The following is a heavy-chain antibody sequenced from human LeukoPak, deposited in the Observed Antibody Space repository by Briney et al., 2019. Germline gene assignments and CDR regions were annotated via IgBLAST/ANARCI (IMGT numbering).Heavy chain of an antibody. V-gene: IGHV4-59*01. J-gene: IGHJ4*02. D-gene: IGHD6-13*01. CDR2: IYYTGST. CDR3: ARQQLSQLYYFDN. Sequence: SETLSLTCTVTGGSISSYYWSWIRQPPGKGLEWIGYIYYTGSTNYNPSLKSRVTISVDASKNQFSLKLSSVTAADTAVYYCARQQLSQLYYFDNWGQGTLVTVSS. CDR1: GGSISSYY.